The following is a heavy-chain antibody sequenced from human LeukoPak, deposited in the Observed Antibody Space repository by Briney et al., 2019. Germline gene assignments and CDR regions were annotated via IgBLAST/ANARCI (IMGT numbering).Heavy chain of an antibody. CDR3: AKGGYTTWFDP. D-gene: IGHD2-15*01. V-gene: IGHV3-23*01. CDR2: IRSNGGDT. Sequence: GGSLRLSCAASGFTFREYSMSWVRQAPGKGLEWVSNIRSNGGDTYYTDSVKGRFTISRDNSKNTLYLEMNCLRAGDTAVYYCAKGGYTTWFDPWGQGTLVTVSS. J-gene: IGHJ5*02. CDR1: GFTFREYS.